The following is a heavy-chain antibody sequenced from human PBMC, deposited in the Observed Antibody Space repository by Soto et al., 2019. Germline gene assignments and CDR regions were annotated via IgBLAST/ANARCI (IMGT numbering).Heavy chain of an antibody. Sequence: SETLSLTCTVSGGSISSSSYYWGWIRQPPGKGLEWIGSIYYSGSTYYNPSLKSRVTISVDTSKNQFPLKLSSVTAADTAVYYCATQEVGGSYVYTFDPWGQGTLVTVSX. V-gene: IGHV4-39*01. D-gene: IGHD1-26*01. J-gene: IGHJ5*02. CDR3: ATQEVGGSYVYTFDP. CDR2: IYYSGST. CDR1: GGSISSSSYY.